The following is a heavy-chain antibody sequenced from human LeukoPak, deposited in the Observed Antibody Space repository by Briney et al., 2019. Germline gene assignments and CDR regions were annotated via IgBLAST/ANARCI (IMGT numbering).Heavy chain of an antibody. Sequence: ASVKVSCKASVYTFTNYDIYWVRQSTGQGLEWMGWMNPNSGNTGYAQKFQGRVTITRDTSINTAYMELSSLRSEHTAVYYCARRIAALDYWGQGTLVTVSS. CDR1: VYTFTNYD. V-gene: IGHV1-8*03. CDR3: ARRIAALDY. J-gene: IGHJ4*02. D-gene: IGHD6-6*01. CDR2: MNPNSGNT.